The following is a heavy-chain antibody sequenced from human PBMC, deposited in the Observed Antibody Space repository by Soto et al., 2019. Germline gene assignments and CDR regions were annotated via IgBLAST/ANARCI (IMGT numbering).Heavy chain of an antibody. CDR2: ISYDGSNK. V-gene: IGHV3-30-3*01. Sequence: QVQLVESGGGVVQPGRSLRLSCAASGFTFSSYAMHWVRQAPGKGLEWVAVISYDGSNKYYADSVKGRFTISRDNSKNRLYLQMNSLRAEDTAVYYCAREVGLTEWEVFDYWGKGTLVTVSS. D-gene: IGHD1-26*01. CDR1: GFTFSSYA. J-gene: IGHJ4*02. CDR3: AREVGLTEWEVFDY.